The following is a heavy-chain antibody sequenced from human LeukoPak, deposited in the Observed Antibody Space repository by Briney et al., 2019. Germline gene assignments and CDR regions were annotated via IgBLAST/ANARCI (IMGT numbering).Heavy chain of an antibody. CDR3: ARIGPLGSGSPKRFDY. CDR1: GGSISRSGYY. V-gene: IGHV4-39*01. D-gene: IGHD3-10*01. Sequence: SETLSLTCTVSGGSISRSGYYWGWIRQTPGKGLEWIGSIYYSGSTYCKSSLKSRVTISVDTSKNQFSLKLSSVTAADTAVYYCARIGPLGSGSPKRFDYWGQGTLVTVSS. CDR2: IYYSGST. J-gene: IGHJ4*02.